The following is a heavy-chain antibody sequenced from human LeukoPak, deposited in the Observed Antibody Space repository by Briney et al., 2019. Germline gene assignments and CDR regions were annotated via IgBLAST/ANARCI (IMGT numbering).Heavy chain of an antibody. Sequence: PETLSLTCTVSGGSISSSSYYWGWIRQPPGKGLEWIGSIYYSGSTYYNPSLKSRVTISVATSKNQFSLKLSSVTAADTAVYYCARFATTDIVVVPAAYFDYWGQGTLVTVSS. CDR1: GGSISSSSYY. CDR2: IYYSGST. J-gene: IGHJ4*02. CDR3: ARFATTDIVVVPAAYFDY. D-gene: IGHD2-2*01. V-gene: IGHV4-39*07.